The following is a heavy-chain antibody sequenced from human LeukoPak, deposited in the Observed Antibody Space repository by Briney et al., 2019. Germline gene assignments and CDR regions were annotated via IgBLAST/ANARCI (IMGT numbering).Heavy chain of an antibody. CDR1: GFTFSSDW. Sequence: GGSLRLSCAASGFTFSSDWMSWVRQAPGKGLEWVANIKQDGSEKYYVDSVKGRFTISRDNAKNSLYLQMNSLRAEDTAVYYCARGVSGYWGQGTLVTVSS. J-gene: IGHJ4*02. CDR2: IKQDGSEK. V-gene: IGHV3-7*01. CDR3: ARGVSGY. D-gene: IGHD2-8*01.